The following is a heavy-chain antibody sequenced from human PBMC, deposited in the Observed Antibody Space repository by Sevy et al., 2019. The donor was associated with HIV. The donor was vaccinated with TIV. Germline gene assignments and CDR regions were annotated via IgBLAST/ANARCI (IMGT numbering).Heavy chain of an antibody. CDR1: GFTFNNFW. J-gene: IGHJ4*01. Sequence: GGSLRLSCVAFGFTFNNFWMAWVRQAPGKGLEWFANIKPDGSESNHVGSVKGRFTISRDNAKNSLYLQMNSLTAEDTAVYYCARDVGGGYFDYWGQGTLVTVSS. CDR2: IKPDGSES. V-gene: IGHV3-7*03. D-gene: IGHD3-16*01. CDR3: ARDVGGGYFDY.